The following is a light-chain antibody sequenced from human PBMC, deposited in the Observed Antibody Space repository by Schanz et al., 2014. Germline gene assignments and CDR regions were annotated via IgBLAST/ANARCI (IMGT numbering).Light chain of an antibody. CDR3: SSYRRTATVAV. CDR1: SSDVGGYNY. V-gene: IGLV2-14*01. Sequence: QSALTQPASVSGSPGQSITISCTGTSSDVGGYNYVSWYQHHPGKAPKLMIYGINKRPSGVPDRFSGSKSGNTASLTISGLQAEDEADYYCSSYRRTATVAVFGTGTKLTVL. CDR2: GIN. J-gene: IGLJ1*01.